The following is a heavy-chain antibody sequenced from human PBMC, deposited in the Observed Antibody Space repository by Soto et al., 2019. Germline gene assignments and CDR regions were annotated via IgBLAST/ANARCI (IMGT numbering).Heavy chain of an antibody. J-gene: IGHJ6*02. CDR2: IIPIFGTA. CDR1: GGTFSSYA. D-gene: IGHD1-7*01. V-gene: IGHV1-69*12. CDR3: AVAVLELRVGHYYGMDV. Sequence: QVQLVQSGAEVKKPGSSVKVSCKASGGTFSSYAISWVRQAPGQGLEWMGGIIPIFGTANYAQKFQGRVTITADESTSTAYMGLSSLRSEDTAVYYCAVAVLELRVGHYYGMDVWGQGTTVTVSS.